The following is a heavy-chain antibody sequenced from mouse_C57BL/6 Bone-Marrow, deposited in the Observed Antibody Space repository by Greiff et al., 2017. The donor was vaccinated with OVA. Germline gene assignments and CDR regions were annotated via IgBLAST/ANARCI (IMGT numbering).Heavy chain of an antibody. D-gene: IGHD1-2*01. V-gene: IGHV1-55*01. CDR3: ASITTSVAY. CDR2: IYPGSGST. Sequence: VKQRPGQGLEWIGDIYPGSGSTNYNEKFKSKATLTVDTSSSTAYMQLSSLTSEDSAVYYCASITTSVAYWGQGTLVTVSA. J-gene: IGHJ3*01.